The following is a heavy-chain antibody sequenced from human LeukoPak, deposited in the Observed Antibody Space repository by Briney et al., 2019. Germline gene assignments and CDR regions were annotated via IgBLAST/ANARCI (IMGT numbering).Heavy chain of an antibody. V-gene: IGHV3-66*01. CDR2: IYSGGYT. CDR3: ARGRPAHYFDS. D-gene: IGHD6-6*01. CDR1: GFTVSSTY. Sequence: GGSLRLSCAASGFTVSSTYLTWVRQAPGKGLEWLSVIYSGGYTYYADSVKGRFFISRDISENMVYLQMNSLSVEDTAVYFFARGRPAHYFDSWGPGTLVTVS. J-gene: IGHJ4*02.